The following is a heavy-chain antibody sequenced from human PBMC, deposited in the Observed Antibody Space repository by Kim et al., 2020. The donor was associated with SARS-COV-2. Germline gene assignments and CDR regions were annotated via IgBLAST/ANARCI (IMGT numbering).Heavy chain of an antibody. V-gene: IGHV4-61*01. CDR3: AREWYYDSSGYSGFYFDY. CDR2: IYYSGST. Sequence: SETLCLTCTVSGGSVSSGSYYWSWIRQPPGKGLEWIGDIYYSGSTNYNPSLKSRVTISVDTSKNQFSLKLSSVTAADTAVYYCAREWYYDSSGYSGFYFDYWGQGTLVTVSS. J-gene: IGHJ4*02. CDR1: GGSVSSGSYY. D-gene: IGHD3-22*01.